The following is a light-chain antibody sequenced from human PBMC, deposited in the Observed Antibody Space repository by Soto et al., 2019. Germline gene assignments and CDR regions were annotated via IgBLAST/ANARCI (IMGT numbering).Light chain of an antibody. CDR1: SSDVGSYNL. CDR2: EVS. Sequence: QSALTQPASVSGSPGQSITISCTGTSSDVGSYNLVSWYQHHPGKAPKLMIYEVSRRPSGVSNRFSGSKSGNTASLTISGLQAEDEADYYCCSCAGSSTLLFGGGTKVTVL. V-gene: IGLV2-23*02. J-gene: IGLJ2*01. CDR3: CSCAGSSTLL.